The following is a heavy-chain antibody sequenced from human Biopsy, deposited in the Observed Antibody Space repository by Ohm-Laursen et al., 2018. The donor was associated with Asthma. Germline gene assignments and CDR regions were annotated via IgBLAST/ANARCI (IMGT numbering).Heavy chain of an antibody. CDR2: IWYDGSNK. V-gene: IGHV3-33*01. J-gene: IGHJ6*02. Sequence: SLRLSCAASGFTFSSYGVHWVRQAPGKGLEWVAVIWYDGSNKYYADSVKGRFTISRDNSKNTLYLQMNSLRAEDTAVYYCARDKPSHIDYYYGMDVWGQGTTVTVSS. CDR3: ARDKPSHIDYYYGMDV. CDR1: GFTFSSYG.